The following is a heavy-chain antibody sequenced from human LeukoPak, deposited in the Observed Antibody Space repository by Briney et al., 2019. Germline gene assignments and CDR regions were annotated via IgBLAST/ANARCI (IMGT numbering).Heavy chain of an antibody. Sequence: GGSLRLSCAASGFTFSDYYMSWIRQAPGKGLEWVSYINGISSYTNYADSVRGRFTISRDNSKNTLYLQMNSLRADDTAVYYCARRGASKTFDYWGQGTLVTVSS. CDR2: INGISSYT. CDR1: GFTFSDYY. CDR3: ARRGASKTFDY. J-gene: IGHJ4*02. D-gene: IGHD2/OR15-2a*01. V-gene: IGHV3-11*03.